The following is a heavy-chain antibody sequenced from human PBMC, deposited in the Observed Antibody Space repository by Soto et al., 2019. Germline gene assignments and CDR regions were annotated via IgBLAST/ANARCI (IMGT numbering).Heavy chain of an antibody. CDR2: ISSASNYI. CDR3: ARGGGPSVGGTLSNWFDT. Sequence: VSLRLSCVASGFTFSGYSMHWVRQAPGKGLEWVSSISSASNYIYYTHSVKGRFTISRDNAKSSLNLQINSLRAEDTAVYYCARGGGPSVGGTLSNWFDTWGQGALVTVSS. D-gene: IGHD2-8*02. V-gene: IGHV3-21*01. CDR1: GFTFSGYS. J-gene: IGHJ5*02.